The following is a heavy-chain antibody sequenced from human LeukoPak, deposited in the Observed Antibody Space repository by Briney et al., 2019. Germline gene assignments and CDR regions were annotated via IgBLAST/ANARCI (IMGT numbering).Heavy chain of an antibody. D-gene: IGHD2-21*02. J-gene: IGHJ4*02. CDR2: IGSSGDTT. CDR1: GFTFSSYA. Sequence: PGGSLRLSCAASGFTFSSYAMSWVRQAPGKGLEWVSTIGSSGDTTYYAGSVKGRLTISRDNSRNTLYLQMNSLRAEDTAVYYCARDAYCGADCYYYFEYWGQGTLVTVSS. CDR3: ARDAYCGADCYYYFEY. V-gene: IGHV3-23*01.